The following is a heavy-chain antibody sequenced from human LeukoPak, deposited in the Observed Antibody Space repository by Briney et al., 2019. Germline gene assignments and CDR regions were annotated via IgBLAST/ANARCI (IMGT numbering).Heavy chain of an antibody. CDR3: ARNGLLRGYHTWFES. CDR2: ISHDGSNK. D-gene: IGHD3-3*01. J-gene: IGHJ5*01. V-gene: IGHV3-30*01. CDR1: EFTFSNYA. Sequence: GGSLRLSCAASEFTFSNYAMHWVRQAPGKGLEWVAVISHDGSNKDYAGSVKGRFTISRDNSKNTLYLQMNSLRTEDSAVYSCARNGLLRGYHTWFESWGQGALVTVSS.